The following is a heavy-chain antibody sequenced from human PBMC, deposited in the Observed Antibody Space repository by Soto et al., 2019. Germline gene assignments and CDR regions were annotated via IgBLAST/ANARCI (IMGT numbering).Heavy chain of an antibody. CDR3: ARGSYYYDGSGYYHY. Sequence: QVQLQESGPGLVKPSQTLSLTCTVSGGSISSGDYYWSWIRQPPGKGLEWIGYIYYSGSTYYNPSLKSRFTISVDTSKNQFSLKLSSVTAADTAVYYCARGSYYYDGSGYYHYWGQGTLVTVSS. D-gene: IGHD3-22*01. J-gene: IGHJ4*02. CDR1: GGSISSGDYY. V-gene: IGHV4-30-4*01. CDR2: IYYSGST.